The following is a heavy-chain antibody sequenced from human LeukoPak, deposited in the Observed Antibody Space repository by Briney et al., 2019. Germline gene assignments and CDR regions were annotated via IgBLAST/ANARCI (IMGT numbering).Heavy chain of an antibody. V-gene: IGHV3-48*04. CDR2: ISSSGSTI. J-gene: IGHJ6*03. CDR1: GFTFRSYA. Sequence: GGSLRLSCAASGFTFRSYAMSWVRQAPGKGLEWVSYISSSGSTIYYADSVKGRFTISRDNARNSLYLQMNSLRAEDTAVYYCARDPYSGSYGNEYYYYMDVWGKGTTVTISS. D-gene: IGHD1-26*01. CDR3: ARDPYSGSYGNEYYYYMDV.